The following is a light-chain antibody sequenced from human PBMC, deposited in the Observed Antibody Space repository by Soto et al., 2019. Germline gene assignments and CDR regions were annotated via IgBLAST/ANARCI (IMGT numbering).Light chain of an antibody. Sequence: DIQMTQSPSTLAASVGHRVTITCRASQSISSWLAWYQQKPWRAPKLLLYKASSLETGVPSRFSGSGAGTEFTLIITSLQPDDCARYYCKQYGSSSPWTCGQGTKVEIK. CDR2: KAS. V-gene: IGKV1-5*03. CDR1: QSISSW. CDR3: KQYGSSSPWT. J-gene: IGKJ1*01.